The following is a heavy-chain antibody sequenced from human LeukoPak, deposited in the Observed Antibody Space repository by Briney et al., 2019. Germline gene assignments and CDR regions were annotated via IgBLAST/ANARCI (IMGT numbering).Heavy chain of an antibody. CDR2: IYYSGST. J-gene: IGHJ4*02. CDR1: GGSISSYY. D-gene: IGHD5-12*01. V-gene: IGHV4-59*01. CDR3: ASSSLGYYFDY. Sequence: SETLSLTCTVSGGSISSYYWSWIRPPPGKGLKWIGYIYYSGSTNYNPSLKSRVTISVDTSKNQFSLKLSSVTAADTAVYYCASSSLGYYFDYWAREPWSPSPQ.